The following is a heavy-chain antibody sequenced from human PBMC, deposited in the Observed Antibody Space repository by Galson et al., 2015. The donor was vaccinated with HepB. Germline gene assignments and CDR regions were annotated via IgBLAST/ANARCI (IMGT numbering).Heavy chain of an antibody. CDR1: GFTFSDYY. Sequence: SLRLSCAASGFTFSDYYMSWIRQAPGKGLEWVSYISSSGSTIYYADSVKGRFTISRDNAKNSLYLQMNSLRAEDTAVYYCARDQSSSWYGVDYYYYYYMDVWGKGTTVTVSS. CDR2: ISSSGSTI. J-gene: IGHJ6*03. CDR3: ARDQSSSWYGVDYYYYYYMDV. D-gene: IGHD6-13*01. V-gene: IGHV3-11*01.